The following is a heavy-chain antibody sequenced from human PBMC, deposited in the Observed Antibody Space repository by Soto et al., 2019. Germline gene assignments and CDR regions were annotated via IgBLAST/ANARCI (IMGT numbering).Heavy chain of an antibody. CDR3: ARGPEGIVATH. V-gene: IGHV4-34*01. D-gene: IGHD5-12*01. CDR1: GGSLTGYY. J-gene: IGHJ4*02. CDR2: VKDGGST. Sequence: QVQLQQWGAGLLKPSETLSLTCTVNGGSLTGYYWSWIRQPPGKGLEWIGEVKDGGSTNYSPSLRGRVSISADTSTTLFSLRLHSVTAADTAVYFCARGPEGIVATHWAQGALVTVSS.